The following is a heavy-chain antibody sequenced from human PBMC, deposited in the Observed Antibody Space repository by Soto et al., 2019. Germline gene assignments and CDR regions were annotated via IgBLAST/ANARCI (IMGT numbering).Heavy chain of an antibody. CDR3: ATPTQEYQLLSGYYYGMDV. D-gene: IGHD2-2*01. Sequence: ASVKVSCKASGYTFTGYYMHWVRQAPGQGPEWMGWINPNSGGTNYAQKFQGRVTMTRDTSISTAYMELSRLRSDDTAVYYCATPTQEYQLLSGYYYGMDVWGQGTTVTVSS. V-gene: IGHV1-2*02. CDR2: INPNSGGT. CDR1: GYTFTGYY. J-gene: IGHJ6*02.